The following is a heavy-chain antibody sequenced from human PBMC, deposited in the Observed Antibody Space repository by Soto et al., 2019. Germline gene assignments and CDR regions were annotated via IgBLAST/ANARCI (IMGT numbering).Heavy chain of an antibody. CDR2: LGFDGGGR. J-gene: IGHJ6*02. D-gene: IGHD1-26*01. V-gene: IGHV3-33*01. Sequence: QMQLVESGGGVVQPGTSLRLSCAASGFDFSSYGMHWVRQTPGKGLEWVAVLGFDGGGRYYADSVKGRFTISRDNSKKMLYLQMDSLRAEGTALYYCAREPVGPDYAMDVWGQGTTVTVS. CDR3: AREPVGPDYAMDV. CDR1: GFDFSSYG.